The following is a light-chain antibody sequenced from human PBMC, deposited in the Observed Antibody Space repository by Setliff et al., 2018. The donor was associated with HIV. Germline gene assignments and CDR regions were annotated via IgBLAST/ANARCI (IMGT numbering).Light chain of an antibody. Sequence: SALTQPASVSGSPGQSITISCTGTSSDVGGYNYVSWYQQHPGKAPKLMIYDVSNRPSGVSDRFSGSKSGNTASLTISGLQAEDDADYYCSSYTSSSTVLFGGGTKVTVL. V-gene: IGLV2-14*03. CDR2: DVS. CDR3: SSYTSSSTVL. CDR1: SSDVGGYNY. J-gene: IGLJ2*01.